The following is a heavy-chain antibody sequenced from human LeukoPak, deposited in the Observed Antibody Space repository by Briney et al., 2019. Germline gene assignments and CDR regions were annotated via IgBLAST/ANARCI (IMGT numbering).Heavy chain of an antibody. CDR3: ARLPPRYYDFWSGYPHPFDY. J-gene: IGHJ4*02. Sequence: GESLKISCKGSGYSFTSYWIGWVRQMPGKGLEWMGIIYPGDSDTRYSPSFQGQVTISADKSISTAYLQWSSLKASDTAMYYCARLPPRYYDFWSGYPHPFDYWGQGTLVTVSS. CDR2: IYPGDSDT. D-gene: IGHD3-3*01. CDR1: GYSFTSYW. V-gene: IGHV5-51*01.